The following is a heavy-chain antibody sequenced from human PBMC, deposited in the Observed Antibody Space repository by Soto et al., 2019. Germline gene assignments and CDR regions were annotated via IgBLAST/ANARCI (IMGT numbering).Heavy chain of an antibody. D-gene: IGHD3-22*01. J-gene: IGHJ4*02. CDR3: VRITGNSSGYYPY. V-gene: IGHV3-48*01. Sequence: GGSLRLSCAASGFTFSGYSMNWVRQVPGKGLEWVSYISSSSSTIYYADSVKGRFTISRDNAKNSLYLQMNSLLAEDTAVYYCVRITGNSSGYYPYWGQGTLVTAPQ. CDR2: ISSSSSTI. CDR1: GFTFSGYS.